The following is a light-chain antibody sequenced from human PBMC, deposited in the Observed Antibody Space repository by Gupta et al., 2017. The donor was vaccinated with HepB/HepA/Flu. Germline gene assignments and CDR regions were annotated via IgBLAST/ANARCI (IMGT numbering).Light chain of an antibody. CDR2: GVS. CDR3: QQSDKWPTWT. V-gene: IGKV3-15*01. Sequence: EIVMTQSPATLSVSPGERATLSCRASQNINSNLAWYQQKPGQAPRLLIYGVSTSATGIPARFSGSGSGTEFTLTISSLQSEDFAVYYCQQSDKWPTWTFGPGTKVEIK. CDR1: QNINSN. J-gene: IGKJ1*01.